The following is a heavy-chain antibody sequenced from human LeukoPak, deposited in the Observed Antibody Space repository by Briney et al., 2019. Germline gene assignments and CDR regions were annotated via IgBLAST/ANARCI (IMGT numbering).Heavy chain of an antibody. CDR2: ISGSGGST. CDR3: AKPPRGEVLRFLEWSD. Sequence: GGSLRLSCAASGFTFSSYAMSWVRQAPGKGLEWVSAISGSGGSTYYADSVKGRFTISRDNSKNTLYLQMNRLRAEDTAVYYCAKPPRGEVLRFLEWSDWGQGTLVTVSS. V-gene: IGHV3-23*01. J-gene: IGHJ4*02. CDR1: GFTFSSYA. D-gene: IGHD3-3*01.